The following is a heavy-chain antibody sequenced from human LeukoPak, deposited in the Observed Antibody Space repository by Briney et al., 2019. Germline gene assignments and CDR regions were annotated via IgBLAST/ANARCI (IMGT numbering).Heavy chain of an antibody. CDR3: ASQYYYGSGSYFATIKYFQH. J-gene: IGHJ1*01. V-gene: IGHV4-34*01. Sequence: SETLSLTCAVYGGSFSGYYWSWIRQPPGKGLEWIGEINHSGSTNYNPSLKNRVTISVDTSKNQFSLKLSSVTAADTAVYYCASQYYYGSGSYFATIKYFQHWGQGTLVTVSS. D-gene: IGHD3-10*01. CDR1: GGSFSGYY. CDR2: INHSGST.